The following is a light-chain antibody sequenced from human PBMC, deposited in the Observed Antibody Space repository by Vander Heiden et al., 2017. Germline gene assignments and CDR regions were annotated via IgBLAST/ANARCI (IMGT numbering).Light chain of an antibody. CDR1: SSDVGGYNY. Sequence: QSALTQPASVSGSPGQSITISCTGTSSDVGGYNYVSWYQQHPGKAPKLMIYEVSNRPSGVSNRFSGSKSGNTASLTISGLQAEDEADYYCSSYTSSSTSRYVFGTGTKVTAL. CDR2: EVS. CDR3: SSYTSSSTSRYV. J-gene: IGLJ1*01. V-gene: IGLV2-14*01.